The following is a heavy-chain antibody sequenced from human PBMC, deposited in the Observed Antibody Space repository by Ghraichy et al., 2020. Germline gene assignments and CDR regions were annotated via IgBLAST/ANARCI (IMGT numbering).Heavy chain of an antibody. V-gene: IGHV3-30*04. J-gene: IGHJ1*01. CDR3: ARDGSD. CDR2: ISYDGANK. D-gene: IGHD3-10*01. Sequence: GALRLSCVASGFTFSNYAVHWVRQAPGKGLEWVAVISYDGANKYHADSVKGRFTISRDNSKNTLYLQMNGLRPEDTAVYYCARDGSDWGQGTLVTVSS. CDR1: GFTFSNYA.